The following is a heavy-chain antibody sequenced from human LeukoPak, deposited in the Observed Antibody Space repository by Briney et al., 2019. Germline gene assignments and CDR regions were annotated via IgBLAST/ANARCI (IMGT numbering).Heavy chain of an antibody. V-gene: IGHV1-18*04. Sequence: ASVNVSCTASGYTFTSYGISWVRQAPGQGLEWMGWISAYNGNTNYAQKLQGRVTMTTDTSTSTAYMELRSLRSDDTAVYYCARDWPDYYGSGSYYMFDPWGQGTLVTVSS. CDR2: ISAYNGNT. J-gene: IGHJ5*02. CDR3: ARDWPDYYGSGSYYMFDP. D-gene: IGHD3-10*01. CDR1: GYTFTSYG.